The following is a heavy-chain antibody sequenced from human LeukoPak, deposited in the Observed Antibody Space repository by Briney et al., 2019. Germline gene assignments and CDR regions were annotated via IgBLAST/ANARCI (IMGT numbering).Heavy chain of an antibody. D-gene: IGHD3-10*01. J-gene: IGHJ4*01. CDR1: GFTFSTYW. CDR3: AKDLWFGGSAFDS. V-gene: IGHV3-23*01. CDR2: ISGSGGST. Sequence: GGSLRLSCAVSGFTFSTYWMSWVRQAPGKGLEWVSAISGSGGSTYYADSVKGRFTISRDNSKNTLYLQMNSLRAEDTALYYCAKDLWFGGSAFDSWGQGTLVTVSS.